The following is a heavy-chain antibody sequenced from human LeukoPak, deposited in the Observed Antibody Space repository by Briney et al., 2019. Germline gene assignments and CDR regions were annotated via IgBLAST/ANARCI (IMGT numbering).Heavy chain of an antibody. J-gene: IGHJ3*02. V-gene: IGHV3-23*01. D-gene: IGHD5-18*01. CDR1: GFTFSSYA. Sequence: GGSLRLSCAASGFTFSSYAMSWVRQAPGKGLEWVSAISGSGGSTYYADSVKGRFTISRDNSKNTLYLQMSSLRSEDTAVYYCARPDTAMVKGAFDIWGQGTMVTVSS. CDR3: ARPDTAMVKGAFDI. CDR2: ISGSGGST.